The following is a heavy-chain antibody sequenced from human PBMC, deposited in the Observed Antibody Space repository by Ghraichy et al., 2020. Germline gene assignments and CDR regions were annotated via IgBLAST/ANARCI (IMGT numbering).Heavy chain of an antibody. CDR2: AHNSGSP. CDR1: GGSVSSGYYY. D-gene: IGHD7-27*01. V-gene: IGHV4-61*01. CDR3: ARDQTGDWYFDL. J-gene: IGHJ2*01. Sequence: SETLSLTCTVSGGSVSSGYYYWSWIRQAPGKGLEWIGFAHNSGSPNFNPSLKSHFTISLDTSNNQFSLKLSSVTAADTAVYYCARDQTGDWYFDLWGRGTLVTVSS.